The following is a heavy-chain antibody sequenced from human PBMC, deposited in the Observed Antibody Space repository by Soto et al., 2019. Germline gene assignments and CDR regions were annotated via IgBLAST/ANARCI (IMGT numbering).Heavy chain of an antibody. D-gene: IGHD2-15*01. CDR3: AREHQDIVVLVAASRVGAFDI. V-gene: IGHV1-69*08. CDR2: IIPILGIA. J-gene: IGHJ3*02. CDR1: GGTFSSYT. Sequence: QVQLVQSGAEVKKPGSSVKVSCKASGGTFSSYTISWVRQAPGQGLEWMGRIIPILGIANYAQKFQGRVTITADKSTSTAYMELSSLRSEDTAVYYCAREHQDIVVLVAASRVGAFDIWGQGTMVTVSS.